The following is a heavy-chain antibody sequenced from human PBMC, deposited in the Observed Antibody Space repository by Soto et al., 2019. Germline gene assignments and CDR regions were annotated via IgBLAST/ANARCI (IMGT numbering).Heavy chain of an antibody. J-gene: IGHJ3*02. CDR3: ARSLSAKGDRERPVVFAFDI. CDR1: GYTFTSYY. V-gene: IGHV1-46*01. Sequence: ASVKVSCKASGYTFTSYYMHWVRQAPGQGLEWMGIINPSGGSTSYAQKFQGRVTMTRDTSTSTVYMELSSLRSEDTAVYYCARSLSAKGDRERPVVFAFDIWGQGTMVTVSS. D-gene: IGHD2-8*01. CDR2: INPSGGST.